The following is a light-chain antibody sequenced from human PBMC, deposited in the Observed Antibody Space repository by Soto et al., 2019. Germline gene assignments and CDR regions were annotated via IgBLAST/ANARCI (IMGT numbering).Light chain of an antibody. Sequence: QAVVSQEPSFSVSAGETVTLTCGLTSASVLTSYYPSWYQQTPGQAPRTLIYSTNIRSSGVPDRFSGSILGNKAALTITGAQADDESDYYCALYVGSGTVVFGGGTKLTV. CDR2: STN. CDR3: ALYVGSGTVV. CDR1: SASVLTSYY. V-gene: IGLV8-61*01. J-gene: IGLJ2*01.